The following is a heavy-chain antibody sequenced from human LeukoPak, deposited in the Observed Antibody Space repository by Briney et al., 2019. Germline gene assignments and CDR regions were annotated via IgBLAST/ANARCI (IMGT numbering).Heavy chain of an antibody. V-gene: IGHV3-48*01. CDR2: ISSSSSTI. Sequence: PGGSLRLSCAASGFTFSSYSMNWVRQAPGKGLEWVSYISSSSSTIYYADSVKGRFTISRDNSKNTVYLEMSSLRAEDTAMYYCAKDRFLGTYYYYMDVWGKGTTVTISS. D-gene: IGHD2-21*01. CDR1: GFTFSSYS. CDR3: AKDRFLGTYYYYMDV. J-gene: IGHJ6*03.